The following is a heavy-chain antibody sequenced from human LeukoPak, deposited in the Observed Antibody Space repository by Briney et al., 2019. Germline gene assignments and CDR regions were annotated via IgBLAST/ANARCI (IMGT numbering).Heavy chain of an antibody. CDR3: ARHEALAAFMDV. D-gene: IGHD6-13*01. Sequence: GESLKISCKGSGYSFATYWIGWVRQMPGKGLEWMGIIYPGDSDTRYRPSFQGQVTISADKSINTAYLQWSRLKASDTAMYYCARHEALAAFMDVWGKGTTVTVSS. CDR2: IYPGDSDT. CDR1: GYSFATYW. V-gene: IGHV5-51*01. J-gene: IGHJ6*03.